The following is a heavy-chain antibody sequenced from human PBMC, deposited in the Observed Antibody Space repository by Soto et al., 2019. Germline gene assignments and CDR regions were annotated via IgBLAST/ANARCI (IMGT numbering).Heavy chain of an antibody. CDR3: ARGTYYYGSGSYYNPYYFHY. V-gene: IGHV1-18*01. D-gene: IGHD3-10*01. CDR2: ISAYNGNT. Sequence: QVQLVQSGAEVKKPGASVKVSCKASGYTFTSYGISWVRQAPGQGLEWMGWISAYNGNTNYAQKLQGRVTMTTDTSTSTAYMELRSLRSDDRAVYYCARGTYYYGSGSYYNPYYFHYWGQGTLVTVSS. CDR1: GYTFTSYG. J-gene: IGHJ4*02.